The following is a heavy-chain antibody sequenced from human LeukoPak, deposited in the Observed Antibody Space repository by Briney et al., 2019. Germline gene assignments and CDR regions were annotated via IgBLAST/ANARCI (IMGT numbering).Heavy chain of an antibody. V-gene: IGHV1-46*01. J-gene: IGHJ4*02. CDR2: INPSGGST. CDR1: GYTFAIYY. CDR3: ARAKGLFDY. Sequence: ASVKVSCKASGYTFAIYYIHWVRQASGQGLEWMGMINPSGGSTSYAPKFQGRVTMTRDTSTSTVYMELSNLRSEDTAVYYCARAKGLFDYWGQGTLVTISS.